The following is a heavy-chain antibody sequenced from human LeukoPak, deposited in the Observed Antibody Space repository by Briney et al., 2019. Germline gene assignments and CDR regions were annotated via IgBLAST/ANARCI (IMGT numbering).Heavy chain of an antibody. CDR3: AREFDGSASGAGY. D-gene: IGHD1-26*01. CDR2: MSSSSGLI. Sequence: PGGSLRLSCAASGFTLSRYSMNWVRQAPGKGLEWVSSMSSSSGLIYYGDSVKGRFTVSRDNAKRSLYLQMNSLGADDTAVYYCAREFDGSASGAGYWGQGTLVTVSS. CDR1: GFTLSRYS. J-gene: IGHJ4*02. V-gene: IGHV3-21*01.